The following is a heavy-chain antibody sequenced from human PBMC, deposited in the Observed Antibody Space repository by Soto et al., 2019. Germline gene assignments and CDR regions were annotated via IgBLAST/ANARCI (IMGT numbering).Heavy chain of an antibody. V-gene: IGHV3-23*01. D-gene: IGHD2-15*01. CDR2: TSVDENHT. CDR1: GVPLVNHA. CDR3: AKSECGAAVCRLLDY. Sequence: PGWPLSLSCPASGVPLVNHAMTWVRQATGQGLEWVSTTSVDENHTTHADPVKNRFTISTDNSQKTLVLQMNSLMVEDSALYYCAKSECGAAVCRLLDYWGQGTKVTVSS. J-gene: IGHJ4*02.